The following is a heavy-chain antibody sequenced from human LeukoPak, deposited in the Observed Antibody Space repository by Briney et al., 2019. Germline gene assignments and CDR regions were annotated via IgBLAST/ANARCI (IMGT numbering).Heavy chain of an antibody. J-gene: IGHJ4*02. CDR1: GYTFTSYY. V-gene: IGHV1-2*02. CDR2: IDPNSGGT. CDR3: VRNYYDSRTYYNPGGY. D-gene: IGHD3-10*01. Sequence: ASVKVSCKASGYTFTSYYMHWVRQAPGQGLEWMGWIDPNSGGTNYAQKFQGRVTMTRDTSISTAYMELSSLGSDDTAVFYCVRNYYDSRTYYNPGGYWGQGTLVTVSS.